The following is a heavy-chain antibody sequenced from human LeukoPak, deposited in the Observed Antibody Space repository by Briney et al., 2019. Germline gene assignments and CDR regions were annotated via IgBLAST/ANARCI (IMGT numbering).Heavy chain of an antibody. J-gene: IGHJ6*03. Sequence: GGSLRLSCAASGFTFSSYEMNWVRQAPGKGLEWVSYISGSGSTIYYADSVKGRFTISRDNAKNSLYLQMNSLRAEDTAVYYCAREEYSSGWYPDYYYYMDVWGKGITVTVSS. CDR1: GFTFSSYE. CDR2: ISGSGSTI. V-gene: IGHV3-48*03. CDR3: AREEYSSGWYPDYYYYMDV. D-gene: IGHD6-19*01.